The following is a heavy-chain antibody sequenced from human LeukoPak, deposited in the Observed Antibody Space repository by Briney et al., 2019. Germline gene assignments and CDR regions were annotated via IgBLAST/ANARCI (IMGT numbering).Heavy chain of an antibody. J-gene: IGHJ6*03. CDR2: IYPGDSDT. CDR3: ARHSGSYYYYYYMDV. D-gene: IGHD1-26*01. CDR1: GYSFTSYW. Sequence: GESLKISCKCSGYSFTSYWIGWVRQMPGKGPEWMGIIYPGDSDTRYSPSFQGQVTISADKSISTAYLQWSSLKASDTAMYYCARHSGSYYYYYYMDVWGKGTTVTVSS. V-gene: IGHV5-51*01.